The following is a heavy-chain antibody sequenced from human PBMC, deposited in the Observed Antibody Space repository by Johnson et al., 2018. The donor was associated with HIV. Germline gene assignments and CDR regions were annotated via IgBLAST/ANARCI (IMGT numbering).Heavy chain of an antibody. D-gene: IGHD1-26*01. J-gene: IGHJ3*02. V-gene: IGHV3-20*04. Sequence: VQLVESGGGVVRPGGSLRLSCAASGFTFDDYGMSWVRQAPGKGLEWISGINWNGDSPGYADSVKGRFTISRDNSKNTLYLQMSSLRAEDTAVYYCARVRRSGTYYVDAFDIWGQGTMVTVSS. CDR2: INWNGDSP. CDR1: GFTFDDYG. CDR3: ARVRRSGTYYVDAFDI.